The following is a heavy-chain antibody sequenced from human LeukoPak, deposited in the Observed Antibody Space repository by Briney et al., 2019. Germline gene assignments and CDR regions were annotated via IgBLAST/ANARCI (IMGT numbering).Heavy chain of an antibody. J-gene: IGHJ5*02. D-gene: IGHD3-16*01. CDR2: IYYSGST. CDR3: ARKGVWFDP. CDR1: GGSISSHY. Sequence: SETLSLTCTVSGGSISSHYWSWIRQPPGKGLEWIGYIYYSGSTNYNPSLKSRVTISVDTSKNQFSLKLSSVTAADTAVYYCARKGVWFDPWGQGTLVTVSS. V-gene: IGHV4-59*11.